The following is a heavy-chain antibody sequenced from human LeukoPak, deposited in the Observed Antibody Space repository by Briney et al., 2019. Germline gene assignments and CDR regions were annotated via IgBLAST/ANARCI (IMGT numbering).Heavy chain of an antibody. D-gene: IGHD3-16*02. Sequence: SETLSLTCTVSGGSISSGGYYWSWIRQHPGKGLEWIGYIYYSGSTYYNPSLKSRVTISVDTSKNQFSLKLSSVTAADTAVYYCARIRDDYVWGSYRRPENYFDYWGQGTLVTVSS. CDR1: GGSISSGGYY. CDR2: IYYSGST. V-gene: IGHV4-31*03. CDR3: ARIRDDYVWGSYRRPENYFDY. J-gene: IGHJ4*02.